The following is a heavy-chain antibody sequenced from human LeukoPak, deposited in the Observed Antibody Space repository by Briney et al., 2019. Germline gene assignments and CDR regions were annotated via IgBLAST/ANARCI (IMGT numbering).Heavy chain of an antibody. V-gene: IGHV3-23*01. CDR1: GFTFSSYA. J-gene: IGHJ4*02. CDR3: AHEGYYYDSSGYYYGYFDY. D-gene: IGHD3-22*01. Sequence: GGSLRLSCAASGFTFSSYAMSWVRQAPGKGLEWVSAISGSGGSTYYADSVKGRFTISRDNSKNTLYLQMNSLRAEDTAVYYCAHEGYYYDSSGYYYGYFDYWGQGTLVTVSS. CDR2: ISGSGGST.